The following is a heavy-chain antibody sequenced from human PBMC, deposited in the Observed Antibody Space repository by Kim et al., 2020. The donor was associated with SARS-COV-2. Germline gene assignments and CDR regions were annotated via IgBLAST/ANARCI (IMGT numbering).Heavy chain of an antibody. CDR1: GGSISSSSYY. CDR2: IYYSGST. CDR3: ARQGSGSGSYDKRGVGEPVDY. D-gene: IGHD3-10*01. J-gene: IGHJ4*02. Sequence: ETLSLTCTVSGGSISSSSYYWGWIRQPPGKGLEWIGSIYYSGSTYYNPSLKSRVTISVDTSKNQFSLKLTSVPAADTAVYYCARQGSGSGSYDKRGVGEPVDYWGQGTLVTVSS. V-gene: IGHV4-39*01.